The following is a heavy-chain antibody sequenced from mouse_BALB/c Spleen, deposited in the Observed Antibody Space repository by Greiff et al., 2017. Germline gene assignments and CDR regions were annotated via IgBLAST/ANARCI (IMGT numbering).Heavy chain of an antibody. Sequence: DVQLVESGGGLVKPGGSLKLSCAASGFTFSSYAMSWVRQSPEKRLEWVAEISSGGSYTYYPDTVTGRFTISRDNAKNTLYLEMSSLRSEDTAMYYCASDGNYYGSSSFAYWGQGTLVTVSA. CDR2: ISSGGSYT. CDR1: GFTFSSYA. CDR3: ASDGNYYGSSSFAY. V-gene: IGHV5-9-4*01. J-gene: IGHJ3*01. D-gene: IGHD1-1*01.